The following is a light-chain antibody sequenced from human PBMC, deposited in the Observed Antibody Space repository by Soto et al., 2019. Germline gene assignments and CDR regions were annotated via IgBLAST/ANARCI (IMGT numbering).Light chain of an antibody. Sequence: EIQMTQSTSFLSASVGDRVTITCRASQGISNSLGWYQQKPGKAPKLLMYAASTLQSGVPSRFSGSGFGTEFTLTISNLQPEDFASYYCQQLYSYPTFGQGTRLEIK. V-gene: IGKV1-9*01. CDR1: QGISNS. CDR3: QQLYSYPT. J-gene: IGKJ5*01. CDR2: AAS.